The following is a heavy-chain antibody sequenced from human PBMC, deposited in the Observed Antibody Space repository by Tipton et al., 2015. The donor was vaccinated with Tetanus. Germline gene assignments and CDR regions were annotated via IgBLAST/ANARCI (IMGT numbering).Heavy chain of an antibody. J-gene: IGHJ6*03. Sequence: TLSLTCTVSGDSVRSGSYYWSWIRQPPGKELEWIGYIDYSGSTNYNPSLKSRLIISADTSKNQFSLRLSSVTAADTAVYYCARFGTVFLRFGELSGYYSVDVWGQGTTVTVSS. CDR1: GDSVRSGSYY. D-gene: IGHD3-10*01. V-gene: IGHV4-61*01. CDR3: ARFGTVFLRFGELSGYYSVDV. CDR2: IDYSGST.